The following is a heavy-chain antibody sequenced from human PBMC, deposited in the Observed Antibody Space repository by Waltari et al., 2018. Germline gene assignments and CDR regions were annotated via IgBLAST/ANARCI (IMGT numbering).Heavy chain of an antibody. D-gene: IGHD2-15*01. J-gene: IGHJ4*02. CDR2: SNPNSGDT. V-gene: IGHV1-2*02. Sequence: QVQLVQSGAEVKKPGASVKVSCKASRYTFTGFYIHWVRQAPGQGLEWMGWSNPNSGDTNYAQKFQGRVTMTRDTSISTAFMELSRLRSDDTAVYYCARVRYCSGGSCYDYWGQGTLVTVSS. CDR3: ARVRYCSGGSCYDY. CDR1: RYTFTGFY.